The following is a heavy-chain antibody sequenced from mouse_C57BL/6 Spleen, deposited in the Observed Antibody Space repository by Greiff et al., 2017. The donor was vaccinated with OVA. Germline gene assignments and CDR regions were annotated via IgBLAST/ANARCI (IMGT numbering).Heavy chain of an antibody. Sequence: VKVVESGPGLVAPSQSLSITCTVSGFSLTSYGVSWVRQPPGKGLEWLGVIWGDGSTNYHSALISRLSISKDNSKSQVFLKLNSLQTDDTATYYCAKQEGWLLYFYYAMDYWGQGTSVTVSS. J-gene: IGHJ4*01. CDR1: GFSLTSYG. V-gene: IGHV2-3*01. CDR2: IWGDGST. CDR3: AKQEGWLLYFYYAMDY. D-gene: IGHD2-3*01.